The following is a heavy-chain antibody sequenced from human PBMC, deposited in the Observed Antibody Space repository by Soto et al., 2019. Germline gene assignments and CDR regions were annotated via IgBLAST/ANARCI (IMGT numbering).Heavy chain of an antibody. CDR2: IYYSGST. D-gene: IGHD4-4*01. V-gene: IGHV4-59*01. Sequence: QVQLQESGPGLVKPSETLSLTCTVSGGSISSYYWSWIRQPPGKGLEWIGYIYYSGSTNYNPSLKSRVTISVDTSKNQFSLKLSSVTAADTAVYYCVRDPGTTVTTGGWFDPWGQGTLVTVSS. J-gene: IGHJ5*02. CDR3: VRDPGTTVTTGGWFDP. CDR1: GGSISSYY.